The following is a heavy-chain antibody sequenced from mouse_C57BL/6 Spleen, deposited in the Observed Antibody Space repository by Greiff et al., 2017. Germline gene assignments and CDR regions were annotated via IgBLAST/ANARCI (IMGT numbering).Heavy chain of an antibody. J-gene: IGHJ4*01. Sequence: QVQLQQPGAELVMPGASVKLSCKASGYTFTSYWMHWVKQRPGQGLEWIGEIDPSDSYTNYNQKFKGKSTLTVDKSSSTAYMQLSSLTSEDSAVYYCAREITTVVDAMDYWGQGTSVTVSS. D-gene: IGHD1-1*01. CDR1: GYTFTSYW. CDR2: IDPSDSYT. CDR3: AREITTVVDAMDY. V-gene: IGHV1-69*01.